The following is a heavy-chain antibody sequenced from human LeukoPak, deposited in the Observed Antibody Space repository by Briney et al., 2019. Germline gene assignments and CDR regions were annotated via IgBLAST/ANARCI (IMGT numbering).Heavy chain of an antibody. D-gene: IGHD6-19*01. V-gene: IGHV1-2*02. J-gene: IGHJ4*02. CDR2: INPNSGGT. CDR1: GYTFTGYY. Sequence: ASVKVSCKASGYTFTGYYMHWVRQAPGQGLEWMGWINPNSGGTNYAQKFQGRVTMTRDTSISTAYMELSRLRSDDTAVYYCARVRGRYSSGWYALDYWGQGTLVTVS. CDR3: ARVRGRYSSGWYALDY.